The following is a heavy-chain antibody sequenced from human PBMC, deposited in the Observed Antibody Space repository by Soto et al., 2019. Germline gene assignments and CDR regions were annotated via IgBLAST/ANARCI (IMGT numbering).Heavy chain of an antibody. Sequence: ETLSLTCAVYGGSFSGYYWSWIRQPPGKGLEWIGYIYYSGSTNYNPSLKSRVTISVDTSKNQFSLKLSSVTAADTAVYYCARDRPHYGSGSYYKGGYYYYGMDVWGQGTTVTVSS. J-gene: IGHJ6*02. V-gene: IGHV4-59*01. CDR3: ARDRPHYGSGSYYKGGYYYYGMDV. CDR2: IYYSGST. D-gene: IGHD3-10*01. CDR1: GGSFSGYY.